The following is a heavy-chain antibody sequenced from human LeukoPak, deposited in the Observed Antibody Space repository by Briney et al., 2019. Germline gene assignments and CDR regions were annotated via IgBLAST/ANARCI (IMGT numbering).Heavy chain of an antibody. V-gene: IGHV1-69*04. J-gene: IGHJ6*02. CDR3: ARVTSGYDFSGTPHSYYYGMDV. CDR2: IIPILGIA. D-gene: IGHD5-12*01. CDR1: GCTFSSYA. Sequence: SVKVSCKASGCTFSSYAISWVRQAPGQGLEWMGRIIPILGIAKYAQKFQGRVTITADKSTSTDYIELSSLRSEDTAVYYCARVTSGYDFSGTPHSYYYGMDVWGQGTTVTVSS.